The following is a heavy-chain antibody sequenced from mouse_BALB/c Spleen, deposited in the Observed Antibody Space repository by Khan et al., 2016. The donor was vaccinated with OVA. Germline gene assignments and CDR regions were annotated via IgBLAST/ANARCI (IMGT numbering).Heavy chain of an antibody. D-gene: IGHD1-1*02. Sequence: QVQLKESGPGLVAPSQSLSITCTVTGFSLTSYGVNWVRQPPGKGLEWLGVIWGDGSTNYHSALISRLSISKDNSKSHVFLKLNSLQTDGTATDYAVKQTFGTLYAMDYWGQGTAVTVSS. J-gene: IGHJ4*01. V-gene: IGHV2-3*01. CDR1: GFSLTSYG. CDR2: IWGDGST. CDR3: VKQTFGTLYAMDY.